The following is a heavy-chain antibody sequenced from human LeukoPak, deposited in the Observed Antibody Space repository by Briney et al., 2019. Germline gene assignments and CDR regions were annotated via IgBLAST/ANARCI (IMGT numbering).Heavy chain of an antibody. D-gene: IGHD2-2*01. Sequence: RSLRLSCAASGFTFSSYAMHWVRQAPGKGLEWVAVISYDGSNKYYADSVKGRFTISRDNSKNTLYLQMNSLRAEDTAVYYCARGEDIVVVPAASEGDYFDYWGQGTLVTVSS. V-gene: IGHV3-30*04. J-gene: IGHJ4*02. CDR1: GFTFSSYA. CDR3: ARGEDIVVVPAASEGDYFDY. CDR2: ISYDGSNK.